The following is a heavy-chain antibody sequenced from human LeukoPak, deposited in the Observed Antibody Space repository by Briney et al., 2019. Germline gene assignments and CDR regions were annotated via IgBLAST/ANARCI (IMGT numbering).Heavy chain of an antibody. D-gene: IGHD1-1*01. CDR1: GFTFSSYA. Sequence: PGGSLRLSCAASGFTFSSYAMHWVRQAPGKGLEYVSAISSNGGSTYYANSVKGRFTISRDNSKNTPYLQMGSLRAEDMAVYYCARDGVPGTYYYYYMDVWGKGTTVTVSS. V-gene: IGHV3-64*01. CDR2: ISSNGGST. CDR3: ARDGVPGTYYYYYMDV. J-gene: IGHJ6*03.